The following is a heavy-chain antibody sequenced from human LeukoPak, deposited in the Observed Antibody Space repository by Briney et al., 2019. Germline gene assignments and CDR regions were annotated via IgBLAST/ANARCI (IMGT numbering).Heavy chain of an antibody. V-gene: IGHV3-48*03. CDR3: ATPFFGDSGSYFRPFDH. Sequence: GGSLRLSCTASGFTFSSYEINWVRQAPGKGLEWVSYIGSSGSTIYYVDSVKGRFNIFREYAKNSLYLQMDSLRSADTAVYYCATPFFGDSGSYFRPFDHWGQGTLVTVSS. CDR2: IGSSGSTI. CDR1: GFTFSSYE. D-gene: IGHD1-26*01. J-gene: IGHJ4*02.